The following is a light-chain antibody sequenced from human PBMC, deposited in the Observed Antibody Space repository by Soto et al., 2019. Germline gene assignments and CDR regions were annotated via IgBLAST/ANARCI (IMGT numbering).Light chain of an antibody. Sequence: QSVLTQPPSASGSPGQSVTISCTGTSSDIGGYNYVSWYQQHPGKAPKLMIYEVSKRPSGVPDRFSGSKSGNTASLTVSGLQAEDEADYYCSSYADRNSVVFGGGTKLTVL. J-gene: IGLJ2*01. CDR2: EVS. CDR3: SSYADRNSVV. CDR1: SSDIGGYNY. V-gene: IGLV2-8*01.